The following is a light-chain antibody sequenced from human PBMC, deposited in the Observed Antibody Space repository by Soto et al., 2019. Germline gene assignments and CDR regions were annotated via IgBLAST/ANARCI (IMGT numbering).Light chain of an antibody. J-gene: IGKJ5*01. V-gene: IGKV3-15*01. CDR1: QGVSIH. Sequence: ETVMTQSPGTLSVSLGERATLSSRASQGVSIHLAWYQQKPGQAPRLLIYDTSTRATGIPARFSGSGSGTEFTLTISSLQSEDFAVYYCQQYSNWPPITFGQGTRLENK. CDR2: DTS. CDR3: QQYSNWPPIT.